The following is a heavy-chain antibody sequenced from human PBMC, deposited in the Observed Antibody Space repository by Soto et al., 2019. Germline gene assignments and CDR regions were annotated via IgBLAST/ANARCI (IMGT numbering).Heavy chain of an antibody. D-gene: IGHD3-3*01. J-gene: IGHJ4*02. Sequence: EVQLVESGGGLVQPGGSLRLSCAASGFTFSGSSMHWVRQASGKGLEWVARSRSKANNYATTYAASVKGRFTISRDESNNKTYLQMNSLKTEDAAIYYCASLIYDTSNFYYNDYWGQGKLVNVSS. CDR3: ASLIYDTSNFYYNDY. CDR2: SRSKANNYAT. V-gene: IGHV3-73*02. CDR1: GFTFSGSS.